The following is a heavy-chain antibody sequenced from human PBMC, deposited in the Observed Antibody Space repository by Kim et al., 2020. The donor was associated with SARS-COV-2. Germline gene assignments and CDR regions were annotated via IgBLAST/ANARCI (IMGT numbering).Heavy chain of an antibody. Sequence: AAVKGRFTISRDNSKNTLYLQMNSLRAEDTAVYYCAKDPYDGYGGVPFDYWGQGTLVTVSS. CDR3: AKDPYDGYGGVPFDY. D-gene: IGHD4-17*01. J-gene: IGHJ4*02. V-gene: IGHV3-30*02.